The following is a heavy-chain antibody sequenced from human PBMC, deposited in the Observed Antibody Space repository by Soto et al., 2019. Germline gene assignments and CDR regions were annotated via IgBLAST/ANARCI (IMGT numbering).Heavy chain of an antibody. CDR2: IYYSGST. D-gene: IGHD3-9*01. J-gene: IGHJ6*02. CDR3: ARSTLGVYDILTGYYYYYGMDV. V-gene: IGHV4-39*07. CDR1: GGSISSSSYY. Sequence: SETLSLTCTVSGGSISSSSYYWGWIRQPPGKGLEWIGSIYYSGSTYYNPSHKSRVTISVDTSKNQFSLKLSSVTAADTAVYYCARSTLGVYDILTGYYYYYGMDVWGQGTTVTVSS.